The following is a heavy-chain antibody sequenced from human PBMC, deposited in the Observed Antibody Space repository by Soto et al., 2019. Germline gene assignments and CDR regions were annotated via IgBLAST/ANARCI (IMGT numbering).Heavy chain of an antibody. CDR1: GFIFSDYY. Sequence: PGGSLRLSCGASGFIFSDYYMSWIRQAPGKGLEWVSYISNSGRNIYYADSVKGRFTISRDNTKKSLYLQMNSLRAEDTAVYYCARDTLPTDFGLGWDVWGQGTTVTVSS. V-gene: IGHV3-11*01. CDR2: ISNSGRNI. CDR3: ARDTLPTDFGLGWDV. J-gene: IGHJ6*02. D-gene: IGHD4-17*01.